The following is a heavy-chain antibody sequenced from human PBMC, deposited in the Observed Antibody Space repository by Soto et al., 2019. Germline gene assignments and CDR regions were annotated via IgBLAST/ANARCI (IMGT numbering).Heavy chain of an antibody. CDR2: ISYDGSNK. V-gene: IGHV3-30-3*01. Sequence: PGGSLRLSCAASGFTFSSYAMHWVRQAPGKGLEWVAVISYDGSNKYYADSVKGRFTISRDNSKNTLYLQMNSLRAEDTAVYYCARERVDSTPYYYYYYGMDVWGQGTTVTVSS. CDR1: GFTFSSYA. CDR3: ARERVDSTPYYYYYYGMDV. D-gene: IGHD5-12*01. J-gene: IGHJ6*02.